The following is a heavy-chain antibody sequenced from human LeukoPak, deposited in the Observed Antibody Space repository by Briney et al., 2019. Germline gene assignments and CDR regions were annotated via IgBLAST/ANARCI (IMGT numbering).Heavy chain of an antibody. CDR1: GFTVSSTY. V-gene: IGHV3-53*01. D-gene: IGHD3-22*01. CDR3: ARDRPGGYYGFDY. Sequence: PGGSLRLSCAASGFTVSSTYMSWVRQAPGKGLEWVSIISNAGSTYYADSVKGRFTISGDNSKNTVFLQINSLRAEDTAVYYCARDRPGGYYGFDYWGQGTLVTVSS. J-gene: IGHJ4*02. CDR2: ISNAGST.